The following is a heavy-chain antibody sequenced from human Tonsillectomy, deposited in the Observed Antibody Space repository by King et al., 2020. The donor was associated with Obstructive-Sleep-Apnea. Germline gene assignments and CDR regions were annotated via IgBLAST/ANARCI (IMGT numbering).Heavy chain of an antibody. CDR1: GFIFDDYT. CDR2: ITWDGGTT. J-gene: IGHJ4*02. Sequence: VQLVESGGVVVQPGGSLRLSCAASGFIFDDYTMHWVRKAPGKGLEWVSFITWDGGTTYYADSVKGRFTISRDNSKNSLYLQMNSLRTEDTALYYCAKAEARGYYFDYWGQGTLVTVSS. V-gene: IGHV3-43*01. CDR3: AKAEARGYYFDY.